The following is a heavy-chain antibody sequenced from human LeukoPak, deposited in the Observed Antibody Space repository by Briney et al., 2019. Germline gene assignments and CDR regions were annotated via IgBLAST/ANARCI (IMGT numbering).Heavy chain of an antibody. Sequence: PSETLSLACAVYGGSLSGYYWSWIRQPPGKGLEWIGEINHSGSTNYNPSLKSRVTISVDTSKNQFSLKLSSVTAADTAVYYCARGTSSGWYRYWGQGTLVTVSS. J-gene: IGHJ4*02. CDR3: ARGTSSGWYRY. V-gene: IGHV4-34*01. D-gene: IGHD6-19*01. CDR2: INHSGST. CDR1: GGSLSGYY.